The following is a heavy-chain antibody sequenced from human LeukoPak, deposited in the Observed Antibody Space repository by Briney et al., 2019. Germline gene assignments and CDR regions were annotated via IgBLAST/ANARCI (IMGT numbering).Heavy chain of an antibody. Sequence: AGGSLRLSCAASGFTFSSYAMHWVRQAPGKGLEWVAVISYDGSNKYYADSVKGRFTISRDNSKNTLYLQMNSLRAEDTAVYYCARVLVPAAIQNYYYYGMDVWGQGTTVTVSS. J-gene: IGHJ6*02. CDR2: ISYDGSNK. V-gene: IGHV3-30-3*01. CDR3: ARVLVPAAIQNYYYYGMDV. D-gene: IGHD2-2*02. CDR1: GFTFSSYA.